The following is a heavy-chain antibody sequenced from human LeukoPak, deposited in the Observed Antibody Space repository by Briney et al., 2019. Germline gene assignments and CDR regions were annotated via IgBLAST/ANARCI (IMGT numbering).Heavy chain of an antibody. V-gene: IGHV3-30*03. CDR3: ARETEAFDY. CDR1: GFTFSSYG. CDR2: ISYDGSNK. Sequence: GGSLRLSCAASGFTFSSYGMHWVRQAPGKGLEWVAVISYDGSNKYYADSVEGRFIISRDKSKNTLYLQMDSLRAEDTAVYHCARETEAFDYWGQGTLVTVSS. J-gene: IGHJ4*02.